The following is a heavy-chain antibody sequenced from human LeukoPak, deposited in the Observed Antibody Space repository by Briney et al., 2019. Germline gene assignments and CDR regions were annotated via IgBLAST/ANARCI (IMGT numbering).Heavy chain of an antibody. J-gene: IGHJ4*02. V-gene: IGHV1-2*02. D-gene: IGHD3-22*01. Sequence: AAVKVPCKASGYTFTGYYLHWVRQAPGQGLEWMGWINPNSGGTNYAQKFQGRVTMTRDTSISTAYMELSRLRSDDTAVYYCATYDSSGYYLDYWGQGTLVTVSS. CDR2: INPNSGGT. CDR3: ATYDSSGYYLDY. CDR1: GYTFTGYY.